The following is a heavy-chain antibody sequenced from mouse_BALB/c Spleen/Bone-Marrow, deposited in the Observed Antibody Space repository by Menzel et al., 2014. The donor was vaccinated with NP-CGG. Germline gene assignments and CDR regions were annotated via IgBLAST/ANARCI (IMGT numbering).Heavy chain of an antibody. CDR3: SRLSYYGRFAY. V-gene: IGHV4-1*02. D-gene: IGHD1-1*01. Sequence: EVQVVESGGGLVQPGGSLKLSCAASGFDFSRYWMSWVRQAPGKGLEWIGEINPDSSTINYTPSLKDKFIISRDNAKNMLYLQMSKVRSEDTALYYCSRLSYYGRFAYWGQGTLVTVSA. J-gene: IGHJ3*01. CDR2: INPDSSTI. CDR1: GFDFSRYW.